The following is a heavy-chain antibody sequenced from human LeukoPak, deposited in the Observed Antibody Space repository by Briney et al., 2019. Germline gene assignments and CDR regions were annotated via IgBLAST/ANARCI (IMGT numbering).Heavy chain of an antibody. CDR1: GVSISSYY. CDR3: ARLPENSYAYYFDY. J-gene: IGHJ4*02. Sequence: PSETLSLTCTVSGVSISSYYWSWIRQPPGKGLEWIGNIYYSGTTNYNPSLKSRVTISVDTSKNQFSLRLSSVTVADTAVYYCARLPENSYAYYFDYWGQGILVTVSS. CDR2: IYYSGTT. V-gene: IGHV4-59*08. D-gene: IGHD5-18*01.